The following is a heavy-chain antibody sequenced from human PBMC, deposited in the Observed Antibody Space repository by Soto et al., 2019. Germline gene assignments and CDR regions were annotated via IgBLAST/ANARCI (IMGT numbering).Heavy chain of an antibody. J-gene: IGHJ6*03. CDR3: ASSQQLVNYYYYLDV. V-gene: IGHV3-48*01. CDR2: IFRDSSTI. Sequence: GGSLRLSCEASGFSFSSYSMNWVRQAPGKGLEWVSYIFRDSSTIKYADSVKGRFTISRDNAKNSLYLQMNSLRAEDTALYYCASSQQLVNYYYYLDVWGKGTTVTVSS. CDR1: GFSFSSYS. D-gene: IGHD6-6*01.